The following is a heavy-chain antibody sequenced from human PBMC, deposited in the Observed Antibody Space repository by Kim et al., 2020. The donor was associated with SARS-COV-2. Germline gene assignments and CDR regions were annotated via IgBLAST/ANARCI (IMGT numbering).Heavy chain of an antibody. V-gene: IGHV1-18*01. D-gene: IGHD1-26*01. CDR1: GYTFTSYG. Sequence: ASVKVSCKASGYTFTSYGISWVRQAPGQGLEWMGWISAYNGNTNYAQKLQGRVTMTTDTSTSTAYMELRSLRSDDTAVYYCARVGGSYTRYYYGMDVWGQGTTVTVSS. J-gene: IGHJ6*02. CDR2: ISAYNGNT. CDR3: ARVGGSYTRYYYGMDV.